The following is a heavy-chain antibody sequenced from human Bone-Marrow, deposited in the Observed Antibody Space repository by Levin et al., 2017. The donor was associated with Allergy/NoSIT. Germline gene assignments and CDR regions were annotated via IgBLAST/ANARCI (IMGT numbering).Heavy chain of an antibody. J-gene: IGHJ6*02. Sequence: SETLSLTCTVSGGSISSGDYYWSWIRQPPGKGLEWIGYIYYSGSTYYNPSLKSRVTISVDTSKNQFSLKLSSVTAADTAVYYCARELSSSTASYGMDVWGQGTTVTVSS. D-gene: IGHD6-6*01. V-gene: IGHV4-30-4*01. CDR3: ARELSSSTASYGMDV. CDR2: IYYSGST. CDR1: GGSISSGDYY.